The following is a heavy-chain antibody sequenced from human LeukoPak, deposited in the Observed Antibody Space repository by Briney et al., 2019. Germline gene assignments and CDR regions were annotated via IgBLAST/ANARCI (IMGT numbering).Heavy chain of an antibody. CDR2: IYYSGST. D-gene: IGHD5-18*01. V-gene: IGHV4-59*12. Sequence: PSETLSLTCTVSGGSIGSYYWSWIRQPPGKGLEWIGYIYYSGSTNYNPSLKSRVTISVDTSKNQFSLKLSSVTAADTAVYYCAREYSYGADAFDIWGQGTMVTVSS. CDR1: GGSIGSYY. J-gene: IGHJ3*02. CDR3: AREYSYGADAFDI.